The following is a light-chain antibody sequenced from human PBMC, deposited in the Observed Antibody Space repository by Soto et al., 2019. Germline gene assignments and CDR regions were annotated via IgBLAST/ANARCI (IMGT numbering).Light chain of an antibody. V-gene: IGKV1-5*03. Sequence: DIQMTQSPSTLSASVGDRITITCRASQSIGTSLAWYQQKPGKAPKLLIYMASNLQSGVPSRFGGAGSGTEFTLTISSLQPDDFATYYCQQYNSYSTFGQGTKVDI. CDR3: QQYNSYST. CDR1: QSIGTS. J-gene: IGKJ1*01. CDR2: MAS.